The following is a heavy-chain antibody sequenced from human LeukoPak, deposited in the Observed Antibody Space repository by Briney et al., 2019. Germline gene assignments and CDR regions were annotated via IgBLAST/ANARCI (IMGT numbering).Heavy chain of an antibody. Sequence: GGSLRLSCAASGFTFSSYAMTWVRQAPGKGLEWVTAISASGGNTYYADSVKGRFTISRDNAKDTLYLQMNSLRAEDTALYYCAKERASRLPFDYWGQGTLVTVPS. CDR1: GFTFSSYA. D-gene: IGHD6-25*01. CDR3: AKERASRLPFDY. J-gene: IGHJ4*02. V-gene: IGHV3-23*01. CDR2: ISASGGNT.